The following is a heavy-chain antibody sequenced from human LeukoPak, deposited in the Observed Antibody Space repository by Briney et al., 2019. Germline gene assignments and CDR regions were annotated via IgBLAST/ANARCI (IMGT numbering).Heavy chain of an antibody. CDR1: GFTVSSSY. CDR2: MYSGGTT. D-gene: IGHD5-24*01. CDR3: ARDRRDGYCLGH. Sequence: GGSLRLSCTGSGFTVSSSYMSWVRQTPGKGLEWVSVMYSGGTTYYADSVKGRFTISRDSSKNTVNLQMNSPRAEDTAVYYCARDRRDGYCLGHWGQGTLVTVSS. V-gene: IGHV3-66*01. J-gene: IGHJ4*02.